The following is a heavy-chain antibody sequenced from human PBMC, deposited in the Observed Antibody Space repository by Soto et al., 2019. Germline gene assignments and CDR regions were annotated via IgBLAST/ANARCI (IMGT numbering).Heavy chain of an antibody. CDR1: EFIFSHSA. V-gene: IGHV3-73*02. J-gene: IGHJ4*02. D-gene: IGHD3-3*01. Sequence: EVQLVESGGGLVQPGGSLKLSCADSEFIFSHSALHWVRHASGKGLEWVGRIRRKANNYATTYAASVEGRFAISRDDSKNTAYLQMNSLKTEDTAIYYCTRGIDVWIGYPRYHLDYWGQGTLVTVSS. CDR3: TRGIDVWIGYPRYHLDY. CDR2: IRRKANNYAT.